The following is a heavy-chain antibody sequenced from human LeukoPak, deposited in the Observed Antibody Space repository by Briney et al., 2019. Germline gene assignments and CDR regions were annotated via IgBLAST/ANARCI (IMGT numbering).Heavy chain of an antibody. J-gene: IGHJ4*02. V-gene: IGHV3-21*01. CDR2: ISRSGRDI. Sequence: GGSLRLSCAASGFTFGAYAMNWVRQAPGKGLDWVSSISRSGRDIYYADSVRGRFTISRDNAKTSLYLQMNSLRAEDTAVYYCARDGEGTSLSFFDYWGLGTLVTVSA. CDR3: ARDGEGTSLSFFDY. D-gene: IGHD3-10*01. CDR1: GFTFGAYA.